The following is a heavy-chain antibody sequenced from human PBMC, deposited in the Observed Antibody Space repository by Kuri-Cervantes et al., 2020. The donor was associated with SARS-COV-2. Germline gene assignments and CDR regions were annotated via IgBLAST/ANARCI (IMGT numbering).Heavy chain of an antibody. CDR1: GFSLSTSGMR. CDR2: IDWDDDK. D-gene: IGHD3-22*01. Sequence: SGPTLVKPTQTLTLTCTFSGFSLSTSGMRVSWIRQPPGKALEWLARIDWDDDKFYSTSLKTRPTISKDTSKNQVALTMTNMDPVDTATYYCARVPYDSSGYNWFDPWGQGTLVTVSS. V-gene: IGHV2-70*04. CDR3: ARVPYDSSGYNWFDP. J-gene: IGHJ5*02.